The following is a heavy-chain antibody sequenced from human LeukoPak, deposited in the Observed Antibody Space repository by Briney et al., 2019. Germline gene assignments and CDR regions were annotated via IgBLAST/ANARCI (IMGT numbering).Heavy chain of an antibody. CDR1: GYSFTSYW. CDR3: AKRSIAATNTYYFDY. Sequence: GESLKISCKGSGYSFTSYWIAWVRQTPGKGLEWMGIIYPGDSDTRYSPSSQGQVTISADKSISTAYLQWSSLKASDTAMYYCAKRSIAATNTYYFDYWGQGTLVTVSS. CDR2: IYPGDSDT. V-gene: IGHV5-51*01. J-gene: IGHJ4*02. D-gene: IGHD6-13*01.